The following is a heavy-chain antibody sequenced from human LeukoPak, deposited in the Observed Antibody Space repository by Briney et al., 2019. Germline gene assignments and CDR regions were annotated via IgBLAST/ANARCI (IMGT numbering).Heavy chain of an antibody. D-gene: IGHD3-9*01. V-gene: IGHV1-69*13. CDR2: IIPIFGTA. Sequence: GASVKVSCKASGGTFSSYAISWVRQAPGQGLEWMGGIIPIFGTANYAQKFQGRVTITADESTSTAYMELSSLRSEDTAVYYCARVSYDILTGKNGAFDIWGQGTMVTVSS. J-gene: IGHJ3*02. CDR1: GGTFSSYA. CDR3: ARVSYDILTGKNGAFDI.